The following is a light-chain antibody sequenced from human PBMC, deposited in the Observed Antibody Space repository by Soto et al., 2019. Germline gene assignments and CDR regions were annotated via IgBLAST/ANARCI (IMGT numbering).Light chain of an antibody. J-gene: IGKJ1*01. CDR1: ENVYGN. CDR3: QHRRS. Sequence: EIVMTQSPATLSVSPGERATLSCRASENVYGNVAWYQQKSGQAPSLLIYDASTRATDIPARFSGSGSGTEFTLTISSLQSADCAIYFCQHRRSFGQGTKVDIK. CDR2: DAS. V-gene: IGKV3-15*01.